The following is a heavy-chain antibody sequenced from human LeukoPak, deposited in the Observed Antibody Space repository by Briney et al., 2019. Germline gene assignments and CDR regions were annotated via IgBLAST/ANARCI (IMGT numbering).Heavy chain of an antibody. J-gene: IGHJ4*02. D-gene: IGHD1-26*01. CDR1: GGSISSSSYY. Sequence: PSETLSLTCTVSGGSISSSSYYWGWIRQPPGKGLEGIGSIYYSGSTYYNPSLESRVTISVDTSKNQFSLKLSSVTAADTAVYYCARHEVGATPFGYWGQGTLVTVSS. V-gene: IGHV4-39*01. CDR2: IYYSGST. CDR3: ARHEVGATPFGY.